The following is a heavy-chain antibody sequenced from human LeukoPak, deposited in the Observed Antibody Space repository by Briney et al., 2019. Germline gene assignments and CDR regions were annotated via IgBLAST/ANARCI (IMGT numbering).Heavy chain of an antibody. CDR1: GGSISSYY. J-gene: IGHJ4*02. V-gene: IGHV4-4*07. CDR2: IYTSGST. Sequence: SETPSLTCTVSGGSISSYYWSWIRQPAGKGLEWIGRIYTSGSTNYNPSLKSRVTMSVDTSKNQFSLKLSSVTAADTAVYYCARGSRTRIAAASTFDYWGQGTLVTVSS. CDR3: ARGSRTRIAAASTFDY. D-gene: IGHD6-13*01.